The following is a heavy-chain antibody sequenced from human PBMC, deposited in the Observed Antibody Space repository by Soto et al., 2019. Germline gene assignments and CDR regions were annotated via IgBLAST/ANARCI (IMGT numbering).Heavy chain of an antibody. J-gene: IGHJ4*02. CDR1: GFTFSSCP. D-gene: IGHD6-19*01. V-gene: IGHV3-23*01. Sequence: GGSLRLSCAASGFTFSSCPMSWCRPAPGQWLECVSAISGSGSSIYYADSVKARFTISRDNSKSTLYLQMNSLRAEDTAVYYCAKLSSSGWSTYFDYWRQGALVTVSS. CDR3: AKLSSSGWSTYFDY. CDR2: ISGSGSSI.